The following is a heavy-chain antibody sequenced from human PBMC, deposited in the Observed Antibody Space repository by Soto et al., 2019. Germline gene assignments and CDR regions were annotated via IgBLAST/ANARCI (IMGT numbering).Heavy chain of an antibody. Sequence: GGSLRLSCAASGFIFSSYSMNWVRQAPGKGLEWVSYISSSSSTIYYADSVKGRFTISRDNAKNSLYLQMNSLRAEDTAVYYCARHPERIADIGWFDPWGQGTLVTVSS. D-gene: IGHD6-13*01. CDR1: GFIFSSYS. J-gene: IGHJ5*02. CDR2: ISSSSSTI. V-gene: IGHV3-48*01. CDR3: ARHPERIADIGWFDP.